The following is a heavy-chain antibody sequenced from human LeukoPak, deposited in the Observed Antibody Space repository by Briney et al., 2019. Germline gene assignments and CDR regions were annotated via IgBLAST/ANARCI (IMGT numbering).Heavy chain of an antibody. CDR3: ARAALYYDYVWGSYRHHFFDY. V-gene: IGHV4-34*01. D-gene: IGHD3-16*02. CDR1: GGSFSGYY. CDR2: INHSGST. J-gene: IGHJ4*02. Sequence: SETLSLTCAVYGGSFSGYYWSWIRQPPGKGLEWIGEINHSGSTNYNPSLKSRVTISVDTSKNQFSLKLSPVTAADTAVYYCARAALYYDYVWGSYRHHFFDYWGQGTLVTVSS.